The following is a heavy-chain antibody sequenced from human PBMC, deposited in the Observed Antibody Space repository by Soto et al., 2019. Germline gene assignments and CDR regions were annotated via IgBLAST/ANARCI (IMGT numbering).Heavy chain of an antibody. J-gene: IGHJ1*01. Sequence: SETLSLTCTVSGGSFSPDYWSWIRQPPGKGLEWVGNIHLDGSTRYNPSLKSRVSKSVDTSKNQFSLKLGSVTAADTAVYFCVRGVLSWGQGTLVTVSS. CDR3: VRGVLS. D-gene: IGHD3-10*01. CDR1: GGSFSPDY. V-gene: IGHV4-59*12. CDR2: IHLDGST.